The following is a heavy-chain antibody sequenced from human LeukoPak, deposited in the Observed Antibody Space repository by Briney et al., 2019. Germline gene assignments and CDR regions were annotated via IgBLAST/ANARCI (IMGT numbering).Heavy chain of an antibody. CDR1: GFTFDDYA. CDR2: ISWNSGSI. D-gene: IGHD1-14*01. J-gene: IGHJ6*02. Sequence: GGSLRLSCAASGFTFDDYAMHWVRQAPGKGLEWVSGISWNSGSIGYADSVKGRFTISRDNAKNSLYLQMNSLRAEDTALYYCTKDGAGDYCYYGMDVWGQGTTVTVSS. V-gene: IGHV3-9*01. CDR3: TKDGAGDYCYYGMDV.